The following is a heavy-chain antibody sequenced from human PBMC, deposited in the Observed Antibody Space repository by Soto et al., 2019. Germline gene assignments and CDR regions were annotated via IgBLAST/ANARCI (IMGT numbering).Heavy chain of an antibody. Sequence: QVQLQESGPGLVKPSQTLSLTCTVSGGSISSGGYYWSWIRQHPGKGLEWIGYIYYSGSTYYSPSLKSRVTISVDTSKNQFSLKLSSVTAADTAVYYCAKDLGSVYYGSGSYYNVLDYWGQGTLVTVSS. D-gene: IGHD3-10*01. CDR2: IYYSGST. CDR1: GGSISSGGYY. CDR3: AKDLGSVYYGSGSYYNVLDY. V-gene: IGHV4-31*03. J-gene: IGHJ4*02.